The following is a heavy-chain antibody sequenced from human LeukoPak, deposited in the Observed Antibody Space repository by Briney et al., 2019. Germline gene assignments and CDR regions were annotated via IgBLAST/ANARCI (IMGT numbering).Heavy chain of an antibody. CDR1: GFTFSSYA. V-gene: IGHV3-23*01. J-gene: IGHJ3*02. D-gene: IGHD3-10*01. Sequence: PGGSLRLSCAASGFTFSSYAMSWVRQAPGKGLEWVSAISGSGGSTYYADSVKGRFTISRDNSKNTLYLQMNSLRAEDTAVYYCACYYGSGMEAFDIWGPGTMVTVSS. CDR2: ISGSGGST. CDR3: ACYYGSGMEAFDI.